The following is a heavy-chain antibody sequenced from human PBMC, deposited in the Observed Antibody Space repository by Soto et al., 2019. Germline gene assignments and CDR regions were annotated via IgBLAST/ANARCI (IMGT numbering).Heavy chain of an antibody. V-gene: IGHV3-23*01. CDR1: GFTFSSYA. J-gene: IGHJ6*02. Sequence: GGSLRLSCAASGFTFSSYAMSWVCQAPGKGLEWVSAISGSGGSTYYADSVKGRFTISRDNSKNTLYLQMNSLRAEDTAVYYCAKDKERVPAAMGMDVWGQGTTVTVSS. CDR2: ISGSGGST. D-gene: IGHD2-2*01. CDR3: AKDKERVPAAMGMDV.